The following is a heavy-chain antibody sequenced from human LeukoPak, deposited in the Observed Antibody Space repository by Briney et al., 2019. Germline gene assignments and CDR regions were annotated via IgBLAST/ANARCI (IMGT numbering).Heavy chain of an antibody. CDR1: GSTLSSHW. J-gene: IGHJ4*02. Sequence: GGSLRLSCAASGSTLSSHWMHWVRQAPGKGLMWVSRVNTDESSRNYADFVKGRFTISRDNAKNTVYLQMHSLRVEDTAIYYCIRGPTYFDSWGQGTLVTVSS. V-gene: IGHV3-74*01. CDR3: IRGPTYFDS. CDR2: VNTDESSR.